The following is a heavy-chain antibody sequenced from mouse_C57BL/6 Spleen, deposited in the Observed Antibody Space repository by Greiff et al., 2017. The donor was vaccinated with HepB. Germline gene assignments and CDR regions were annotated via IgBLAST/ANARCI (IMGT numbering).Heavy chain of an antibody. V-gene: IGHV5-4*01. Sequence: EVQVVESGGGLVKPGGSLKLSCAASGFTFSSYAMSWVRQTPEKRLEWVATISDGGSYTYYPDNVKGRFTISRDNAKNNLYLQMSHLKSEDTAMYYCAREGYDGAWFAYWGQGTLVTVSA. CDR1: GFTFSSYA. CDR2: ISDGGSYT. D-gene: IGHD2-12*01. CDR3: AREGYDGAWFAY. J-gene: IGHJ3*01.